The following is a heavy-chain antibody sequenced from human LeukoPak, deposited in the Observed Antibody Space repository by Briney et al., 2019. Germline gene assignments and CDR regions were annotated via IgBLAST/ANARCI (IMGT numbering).Heavy chain of an antibody. Sequence: GGSLRLSCAASGFTFSSYAMHWVRQAPGKGLEWVAVISYDGSNKYYADSVKGRFTISRDNSKNTLYLQMNSLRAEDTAVYCCARDGGGTANYYYGMDVWGQGTTVTVSS. V-gene: IGHV3-30-3*01. CDR2: ISYDGSNK. J-gene: IGHJ6*02. CDR1: GFTFSSYA. D-gene: IGHD2-21*02. CDR3: ARDGGGTANYYYGMDV.